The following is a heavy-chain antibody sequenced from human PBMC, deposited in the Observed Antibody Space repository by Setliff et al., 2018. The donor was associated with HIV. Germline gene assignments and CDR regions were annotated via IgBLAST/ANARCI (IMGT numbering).Heavy chain of an antibody. CDR1: GYSISSGYY. CDR2: IYHSGST. V-gene: IGHV4-38-2*02. CDR3: AIACGDQGYFDY. J-gene: IGHJ4*02. D-gene: IGHD4-17*01. Sequence: SETLSLTCTVSGYSISSGYYWGWIRQPPGKGLEWIGSIYHSGSTYYNPSLKSRVTISVDTSKNQFSLKLSSVTAADTAVYYCAIACGDQGYFDYWGQGTLVTVSS.